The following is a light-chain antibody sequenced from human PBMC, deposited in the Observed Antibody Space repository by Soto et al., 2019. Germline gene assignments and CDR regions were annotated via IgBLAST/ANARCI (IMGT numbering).Light chain of an antibody. Sequence: EIVLTQSPGTLSLSPGEGASLSCRASQSLISSYIAWYQQKPGQAPRLLIFGASSRATGIPDRFSGSGSGTDFTITISRLKREDFALYYCQHYGSSVLTFGHGTKVDIK. V-gene: IGKV3-20*01. CDR1: QSLISSY. J-gene: IGKJ3*01. CDR2: GAS. CDR3: QHYGSSVLT.